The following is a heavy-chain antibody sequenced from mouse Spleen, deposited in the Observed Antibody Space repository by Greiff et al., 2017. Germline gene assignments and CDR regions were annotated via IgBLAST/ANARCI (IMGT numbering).Heavy chain of an antibody. CDR2: IDPSDSET. CDR1: GYTFTSYW. Sequence: QVQLQQPGAELVRPGSSVKLSCKASGYTFTSYWMHWVKQRPIQGLEWIGNIDPSDSETHYNQKFKDKATLTVDKSSSTAYMQLSSLTSEDSAVYYCANNWDWDYFDYWGQGTTLTVSS. V-gene: IGHV1-52*01. J-gene: IGHJ2*01. CDR3: ANNWDWDYFDY. D-gene: IGHD4-1*01.